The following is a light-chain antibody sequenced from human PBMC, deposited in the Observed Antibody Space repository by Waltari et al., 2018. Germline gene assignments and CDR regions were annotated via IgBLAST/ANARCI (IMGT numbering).Light chain of an antibody. V-gene: IGKV3-15*01. Sequence: EVVMTQSPATLSVSPGERATLSCRASQSINRNLAWYQQKPGQAPSLLIYGASPRATGIPARFSGSGSGTDFTLTINSLQSEDFAVYYCQQYDNWPPLTFGGGTKVEIK. CDR2: GAS. CDR1: QSINRN. J-gene: IGKJ4*01. CDR3: QQYDNWPPLT.